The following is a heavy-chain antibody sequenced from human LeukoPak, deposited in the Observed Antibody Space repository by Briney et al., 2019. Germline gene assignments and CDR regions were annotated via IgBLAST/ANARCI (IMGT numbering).Heavy chain of an antibody. V-gene: IGHV1-8*01. J-gene: IGHJ2*01. Sequence: ASVKVSCKASGYTFTSYDINWVRQATGQGLEWMGWMNPNSGNTGYAQKFQGRVTMTRNTSISTAYMELSSLRAEDTAVYYCVRDTCGCGSGWQVYWYFDLWGRGTLVTVSS. CDR1: GYTFTSYD. CDR3: VRDTCGCGSGWQVYWYFDL. D-gene: IGHD6-19*01. CDR2: MNPNSGNT.